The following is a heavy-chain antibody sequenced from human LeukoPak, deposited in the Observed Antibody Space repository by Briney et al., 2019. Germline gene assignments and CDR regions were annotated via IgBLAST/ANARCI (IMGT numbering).Heavy chain of an antibody. J-gene: IGHJ4*02. CDR1: GFTFNNFA. CDR2: ISGIGGSI. V-gene: IGHV3-23*01. Sequence: HPGGSLRLSCAASGFTFNNFAMTWVRQAPGKGLDWVSTISGIGGSIYYADSVQGRFIISRDNSKNTLYLQMNSLRADDTAIYYCAKGDLAAAASFIDYWGQGTLVTVS. CDR3: AKGDLAAAASFIDY. D-gene: IGHD6-13*01.